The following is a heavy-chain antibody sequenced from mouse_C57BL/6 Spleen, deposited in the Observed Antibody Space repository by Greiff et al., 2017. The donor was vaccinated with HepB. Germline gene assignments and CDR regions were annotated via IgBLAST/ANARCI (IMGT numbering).Heavy chain of an antibody. Sequence: VQLQQSGAELVRPGASVTLSCKASGYTFTDYEMHWVKQTPVHGLEWIGAIDPETGGTAYNQKFKGKAILTADKSSSTAYMELRSLTSEDSAVYYCTRERTRYGSSYDYWGQGTTLTVSS. D-gene: IGHD1-1*01. CDR3: TRERTRYGSSYDY. CDR2: IDPETGGT. CDR1: GYTFTDYE. J-gene: IGHJ2*01. V-gene: IGHV1-15*01.